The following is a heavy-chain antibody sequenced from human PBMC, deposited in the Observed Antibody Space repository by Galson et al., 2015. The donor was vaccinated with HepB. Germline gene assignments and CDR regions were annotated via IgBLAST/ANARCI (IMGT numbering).Heavy chain of an antibody. Sequence: SVKVSCKASGYTFSSYDINWVRQATGQGLEWMGWMNPNSGNTGYAQKFQGRVTMTRNTSIKTAYMELSSLRSEDTAVYYCARGSVGDNGGNNDYWGQGTLVTVSS. V-gene: IGHV1-8*01. CDR1: GYTFSSYD. CDR3: ARGSVGDNGGNNDY. CDR2: MNPNSGNT. D-gene: IGHD4-23*01. J-gene: IGHJ4*02.